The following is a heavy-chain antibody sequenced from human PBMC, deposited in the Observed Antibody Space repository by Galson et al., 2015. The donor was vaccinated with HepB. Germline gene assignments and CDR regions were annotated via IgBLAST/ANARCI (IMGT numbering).Heavy chain of an antibody. Sequence: SVKVSCKASGYTFTSYGISWVRQAPGQGPEWMGWISGNNTNTNYARKVQDRVTMTTDTSTSTAYMELMSLRSDDTAIYFCARIGYRYGLYYFDYWGQGALVTVSS. CDR2: ISGNNTNT. V-gene: IGHV1-18*01. J-gene: IGHJ4*02. D-gene: IGHD6-13*01. CDR3: ARIGYRYGLYYFDY. CDR1: GYTFTSYG.